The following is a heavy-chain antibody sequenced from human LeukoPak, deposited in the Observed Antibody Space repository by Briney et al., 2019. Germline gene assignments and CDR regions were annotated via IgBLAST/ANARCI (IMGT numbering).Heavy chain of an antibody. CDR3: ARRPWPVTKNYFDY. CDR1: GGSISSGGYY. V-gene: IGHV4-61*08. J-gene: IGHJ4*02. CDR2: IYYSGST. Sequence: PSETLSLTCTVSGGSISSGGYYWSWIRQHPGKGLEWIGYIYYSGSTYYNPSLKSRVTISVDTSKNQFSLKLSSVTAADTAVYYCARRPWPVTKNYFDYWGQGTLVTVSS. D-gene: IGHD4-17*01.